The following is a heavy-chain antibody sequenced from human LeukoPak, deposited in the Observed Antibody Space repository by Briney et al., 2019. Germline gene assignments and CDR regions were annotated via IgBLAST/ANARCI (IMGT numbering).Heavy chain of an antibody. CDR3: ARERVTASDYMDV. J-gene: IGHJ6*03. V-gene: IGHV4-59*01. D-gene: IGHD2-21*02. CDR1: GGSISGYY. CDR2: IYYSGST. Sequence: SETLSLTCTVSGGSISGYYWSWIRQPPGKGLEWIGYIYYSGSTNYNPSLKRRVTISVDTSKNQFSLKLSSVSAADTAVYYRARERVTASDYMDVWGKGTTVTVSS.